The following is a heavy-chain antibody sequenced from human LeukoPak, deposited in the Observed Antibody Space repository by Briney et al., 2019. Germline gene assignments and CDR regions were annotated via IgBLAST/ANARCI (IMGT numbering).Heavy chain of an antibody. CDR3: RRVAHSSSWYFFDS. Sequence: SETLSLTCAVYGGSFSGYYWSWIRQPPGKGLEWIGEITHNGSTSYNPSLKGRVTISVDTSKHQFSLQLSSVTAADTAVYYCRRVAHSSSWYFFDSWGQGTLVTVSS. CDR1: GGSFSGYY. D-gene: IGHD6-13*01. CDR2: ITHNGST. V-gene: IGHV4-34*01. J-gene: IGHJ4*02.